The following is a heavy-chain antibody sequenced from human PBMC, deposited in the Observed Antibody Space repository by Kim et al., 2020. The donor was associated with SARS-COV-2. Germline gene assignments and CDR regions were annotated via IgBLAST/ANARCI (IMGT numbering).Heavy chain of an antibody. V-gene: IGHV3-23*01. J-gene: IGHJ6*02. CDR1: GFTFSIYA. Sequence: GGSLRLSCAASGFTFSIYAMSWVRQAPGKGLEWVSSISGSGGNTYSDSVKGRFTISRDNSKNTLYLQMNSLRAEDTAVYYCAKGGGWDYYYYGMDVWGQG. CDR3: AKGGGWDYYYYGMDV. CDR2: ISGSGGNT. D-gene: IGHD6-19*01.